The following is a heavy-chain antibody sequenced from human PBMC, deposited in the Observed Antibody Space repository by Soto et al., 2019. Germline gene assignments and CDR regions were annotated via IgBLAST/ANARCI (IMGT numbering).Heavy chain of an antibody. V-gene: IGHV3-74*01. CDR1: GFTFSNYW. CDR2: IKGDETST. D-gene: IGHD5-12*01. Sequence: EVQLVESGGGPAQFGGSLRLSCADSGFTFSNYWMHWVRQVPGKGVVWVSRIKGDETSTGYADSVKGRFTLFRDNVQNTLYMQMNRLRAEDTAINYCARGVSGYYGFDYWGQGTLVTVSS. CDR3: ARGVSGYYGFDY. J-gene: IGHJ4*02.